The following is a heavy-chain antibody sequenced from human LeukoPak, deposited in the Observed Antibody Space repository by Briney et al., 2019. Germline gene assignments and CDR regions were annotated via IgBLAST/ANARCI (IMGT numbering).Heavy chain of an antibody. CDR2: IYYSGST. J-gene: IGHJ5*02. Sequence: ETLSLTCTVSGGSISSSSYYWGWIRQPPGKGLEWIGSIYYSGSTYYNPSLKSRVTISVDTSKNQFSLKLSSVTAADTAVYYCARHAARGGVWNWFDPWGQGTLVTVSS. CDR1: GGSISSSSYY. D-gene: IGHD3-16*01. V-gene: IGHV4-39*01. CDR3: ARHAARGGVWNWFDP.